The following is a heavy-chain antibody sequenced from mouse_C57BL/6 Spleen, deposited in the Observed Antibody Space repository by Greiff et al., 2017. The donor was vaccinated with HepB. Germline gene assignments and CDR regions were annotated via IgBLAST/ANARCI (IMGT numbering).Heavy chain of an antibody. J-gene: IGHJ4*01. CDR2: IYPRSGNT. D-gene: IGHD1-1*01. V-gene: IGHV1-81*01. Sequence: QVQLQRSGAELARPGASVKLSCKASGYTFTSYGISWVKQRTGQGLEWIGEIYPRSGNTYYNEKFKGKATLTADKSSSTAYMELRSLTSEDSAVYFCASENTTVVATGAMDYWGQGTSVTVSS. CDR1: GYTFTSYG. CDR3: ASENTTVVATGAMDY.